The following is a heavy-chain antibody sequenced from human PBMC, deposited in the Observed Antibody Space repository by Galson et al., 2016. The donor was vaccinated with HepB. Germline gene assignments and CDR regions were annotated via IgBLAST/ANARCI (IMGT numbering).Heavy chain of an antibody. J-gene: IGHJ6*02. D-gene: IGHD2-21*02. CDR3: TRYDSYGLDV. Sequence: SLRLSCAASGFTFSGRWMHWVRQVPGKGLVWVSYINADGTSTTYADSVRGRFTISRDNAKNTVHLQMNSLRAEDTAIYYCTRYDSYGLDVWGQGTTVTVSS. CDR2: INADGTST. V-gene: IGHV3-74*01. CDR1: GFTFSGRW.